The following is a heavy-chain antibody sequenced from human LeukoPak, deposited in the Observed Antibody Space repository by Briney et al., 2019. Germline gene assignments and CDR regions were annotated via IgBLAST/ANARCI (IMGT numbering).Heavy chain of an antibody. CDR1: GSSISSYY. CDR2: IYYTGST. J-gene: IGHJ4*02. Sequence: SETLSLTCTVSGSSISSYYWSCIRQPPGKGLEWIGYIYYTGSTNYNPSLKSRVTISVDTSKNQFSLKLSSVAAADTAVYYCARGGRIQLWFFDYWGQGTLVTVSS. V-gene: IGHV4-59*12. CDR3: ARGGRIQLWFFDY. D-gene: IGHD5-18*01.